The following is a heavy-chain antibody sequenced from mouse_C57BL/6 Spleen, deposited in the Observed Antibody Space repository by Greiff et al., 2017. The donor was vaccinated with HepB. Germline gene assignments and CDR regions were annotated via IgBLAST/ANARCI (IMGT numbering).Heavy chain of an antibody. Sequence: VKLQQPGAELVKPGASVKMSCKASGYTFTSYWITWVKQRPGQGLEWIGDIYPGSGSTNYNEKFKSKATLTVDTSSSTAYMQLSSLTSEDSAVYYCARLYYYGSRKAMDYWGQGTSVTVSS. V-gene: IGHV1-55*01. CDR1: GYTFTSYW. CDR2: IYPGSGST. J-gene: IGHJ4*01. CDR3: ARLYYYGSRKAMDY. D-gene: IGHD1-1*01.